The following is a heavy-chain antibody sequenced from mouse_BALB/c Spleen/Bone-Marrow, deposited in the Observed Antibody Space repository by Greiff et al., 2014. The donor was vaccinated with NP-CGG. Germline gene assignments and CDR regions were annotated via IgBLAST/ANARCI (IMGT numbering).Heavy chain of an antibody. Sequence: VQLVESGAELVRPGASVTLSCKASGYKFTDYEMHWVKQTPVHGLEWIGSIDPETGGTAYNQNFKGKATLTADRSSTTAYMELRSLTSEHSAVYYCTREGIYFGYDVPMDYWGQGTSVTVSS. V-gene: IGHV1-15*01. J-gene: IGHJ4*01. CDR3: TREGIYFGYDVPMDY. CDR1: GYKFTDYE. CDR2: IDPETGGT. D-gene: IGHD2-2*01.